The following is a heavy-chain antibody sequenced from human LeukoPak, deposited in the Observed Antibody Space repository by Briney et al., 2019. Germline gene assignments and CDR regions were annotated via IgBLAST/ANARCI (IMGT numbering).Heavy chain of an antibody. CDR2: IGSSGGGR. CDR3: ARDRYGALDY. Sequence: GGSLRLSCEASGLTFNNYAMHWVRQSSGKGLEWVSGIGSSGGGRYYADSVKGRFTISRDTSKDTVYLQMDSLRAEDTAIYYCARDRYGALDYWGQGTLVTVSS. V-gene: IGHV3-23*01. D-gene: IGHD1-26*01. CDR1: GLTFNNYA. J-gene: IGHJ4*02.